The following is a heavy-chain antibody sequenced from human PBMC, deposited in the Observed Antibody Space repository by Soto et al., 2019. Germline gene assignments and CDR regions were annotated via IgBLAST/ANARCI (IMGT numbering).Heavy chain of an antibody. Sequence: QVQLVQSGAEVKKPGSSVKVSCKASGGTFSSYAISWVRQAPGQGLEWMGGIIPIFGTANYAQKFQGRVTISADESTSTAYMELSSLSSEDTVVYYCARDPDNGLLDSCSLSVFDYWGQGTLVTVSS. J-gene: IGHJ4*02. CDR2: IIPIFGTA. V-gene: IGHV1-69*01. CDR1: GGTFSSYA. CDR3: ARDPDNGLLDSCSLSVFDY. D-gene: IGHD6-6*01.